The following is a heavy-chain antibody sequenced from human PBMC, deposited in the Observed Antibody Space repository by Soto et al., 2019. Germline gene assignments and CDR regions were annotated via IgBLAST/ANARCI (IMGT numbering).Heavy chain of an antibody. CDR3: ASSVRFPRAFDI. D-gene: IGHD3-3*01. CDR1: GGTFTSYG. Sequence: GASVKVSCKASGGTFTSYGISCVLQAPGQGLEWMGWISAYNGNTNYAQKLQGRVTMTTDTSTSTAYMELRSLRSDDTAVYYCASSVRFPRAFDIWGQGAMVTVSS. V-gene: IGHV1-18*01. CDR2: ISAYNGNT. J-gene: IGHJ3*02.